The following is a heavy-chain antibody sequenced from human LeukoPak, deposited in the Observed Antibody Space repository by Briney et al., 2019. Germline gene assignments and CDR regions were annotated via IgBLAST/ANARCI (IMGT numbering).Heavy chain of an antibody. CDR1: GVSFSGYY. CDR3: ARGRGSYYV. V-gene: IGHV4-34*01. CDR2: INHSGST. J-gene: IGHJ4*02. D-gene: IGHD1-26*01. Sequence: SETLSLTCAVYGVSFSGYYWSWIRQPPGKGLEWIGEINHSGSTNYNPSLKSRVTISVDTSKNQFSLKLSSVTAADTAVYYCARGRGSYYVWGQGTLVTVSS.